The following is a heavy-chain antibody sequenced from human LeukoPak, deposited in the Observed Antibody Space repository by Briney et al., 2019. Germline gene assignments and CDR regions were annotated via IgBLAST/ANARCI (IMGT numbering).Heavy chain of an antibody. CDR1: GDSIGSTTYY. D-gene: IGHD7-27*01. V-gene: IGHV4-39*01. CDR3: ARRATATGSWGYFDY. Sequence: PSETLSLTCTVSGDSIGSTTYYWGWLRQPPGKGLEWIVNIYYSGSTYNNPSLKSRVTISVDTSKNQFSLKLSSVTAADTAVYYCARRATATGSWGYFDYWGQGTLVTVSS. J-gene: IGHJ4*02. CDR2: IYYSGST.